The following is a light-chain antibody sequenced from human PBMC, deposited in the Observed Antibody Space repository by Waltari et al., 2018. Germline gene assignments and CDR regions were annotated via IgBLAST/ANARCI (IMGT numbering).Light chain of an antibody. CDR2: SAS. V-gene: IGKV1-27*01. CDR3: QRTYNASSLT. Sequence: DIQLTQSPPSLSASLGDRVTLTCRVRQGISSYLHWFRQRPGNVPNLLIYSASNLQSGVPSRFSGSGSGTDFTLTISSLQPEDVATYYGQRTYNASSLTFGGGTKVEIK. CDR1: QGISSY. J-gene: IGKJ4*01.